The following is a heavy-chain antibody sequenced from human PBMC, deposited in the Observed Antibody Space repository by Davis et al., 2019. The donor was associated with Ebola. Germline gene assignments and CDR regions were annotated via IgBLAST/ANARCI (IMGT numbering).Heavy chain of an antibody. D-gene: IGHD3-10*01. V-gene: IGHV4-59*01. Sequence: PSETLSLTCTVSGGSISSMHWSWIRQPPGKGLEWIGYISYSGITNYNPSLTSRVTISVDTSKNQFSLKLSSVTAADTAVYYCARDPGKGRDYNNWFDPWGQGTLATVSS. CDR2: ISYSGIT. CDR1: GGSISSMH. J-gene: IGHJ5*02. CDR3: ARDPGKGRDYNNWFDP.